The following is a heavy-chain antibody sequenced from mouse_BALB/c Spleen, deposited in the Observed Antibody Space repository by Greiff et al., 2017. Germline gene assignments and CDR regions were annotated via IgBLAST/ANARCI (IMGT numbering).Heavy chain of an antibody. Sequence: VQLQQSGAELVRPGASVKLSCKASGYTFTSYWINWVKQRPGQGLEWIGNIYPSDSYTNYNQKFKDKATLTVDKSSSTAYMQLSSPTSEDSAVYYCTRDYGNYFDYWGQGTTLTVSS. D-gene: IGHD2-1*01. V-gene: IGHV1-69*02. CDR2: IYPSDSYT. J-gene: IGHJ2*01. CDR1: GYTFTSYW. CDR3: TRDYGNYFDY.